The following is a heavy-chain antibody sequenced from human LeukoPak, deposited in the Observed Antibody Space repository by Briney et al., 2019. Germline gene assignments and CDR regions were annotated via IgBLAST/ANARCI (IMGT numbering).Heavy chain of an antibody. CDR3: AGDGGDILTGYHDY. CDR2: IWYDGSNE. Sequence: PGRSLRLSCAASGFTFSSYGMHWVRQAPGKGREWVAVIWYDGSNEYYADSVKGRFTISRDNSKNTLYLQMNSLRAEDTAVYYCAGDGGDILTGYHDYWGQGTLVTVSS. J-gene: IGHJ4*02. CDR1: GFTFSSYG. D-gene: IGHD3-9*01. V-gene: IGHV3-33*01.